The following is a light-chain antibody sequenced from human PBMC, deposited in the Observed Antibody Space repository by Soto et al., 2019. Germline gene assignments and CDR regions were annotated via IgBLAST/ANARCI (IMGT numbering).Light chain of an antibody. Sequence: EIVVTQSPALVSVSPGERVTLSCRASQSVMSSLAWYQQKLDQAPTLLIYGASTRATGIPARFSGSGSGTEFFLNISSLQSEDSAIYYCQHYNNWLGTFGGGTKVDIK. CDR2: GAS. J-gene: IGKJ4*01. V-gene: IGKV3-15*01. CDR3: QHYNNWLGT. CDR1: QSVMSS.